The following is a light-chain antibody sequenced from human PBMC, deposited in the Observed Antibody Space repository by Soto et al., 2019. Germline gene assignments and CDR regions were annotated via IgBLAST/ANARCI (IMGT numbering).Light chain of an antibody. CDR2: GAS. J-gene: IGKJ1*01. Sequence: DIQLTQSPSFLSASVGDRVTITCRASQGISSYLAWYQQKPGRAPNLLIYGASSRATGIPDRFSGSGSGTDFTLTISRLEPEDFAVYYCQQYGSSPTFGQGTKVEIK. CDR3: QQYGSSPT. CDR1: QGISSY. V-gene: IGKV1-9*01.